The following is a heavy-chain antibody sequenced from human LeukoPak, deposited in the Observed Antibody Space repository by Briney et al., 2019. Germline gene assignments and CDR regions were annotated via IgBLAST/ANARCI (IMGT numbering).Heavy chain of an antibody. CDR2: INYSGST. Sequence: PSETLSLTCSVSGGSFSNSYWNWIRQPPGKGLEWIGYINYSGSTNYNPSLKSRVTISVDTSKNQFSLKLSPVTAADTAVYFCARDPLSANDFDIWGQGTMVTVSS. J-gene: IGHJ3*02. D-gene: IGHD6-25*01. V-gene: IGHV4-59*01. CDR1: GGSFSNSY. CDR3: ARDPLSANDFDI.